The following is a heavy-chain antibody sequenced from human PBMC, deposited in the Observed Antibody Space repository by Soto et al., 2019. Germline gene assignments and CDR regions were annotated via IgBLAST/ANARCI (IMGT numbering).Heavy chain of an antibody. CDR3: ARERNYDILTGYPYYYYYGMDV. D-gene: IGHD3-9*01. J-gene: IGHJ6*02. CDR2: INPNSGGT. Sequence: GASVKVSCKASGYTFTGYYMHWVRQAPGQGLEWMGWINPNSGGTNYAQKFQGWVTVTRDTSISTAYMELSRLRSDDTAVYYCARERNYDILTGYPYYYYYGMDVWGQGTTVTVSS. V-gene: IGHV1-2*04. CDR1: GYTFTGYY.